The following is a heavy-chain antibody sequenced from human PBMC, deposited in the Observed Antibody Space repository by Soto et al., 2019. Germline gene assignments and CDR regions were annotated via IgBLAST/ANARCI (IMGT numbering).Heavy chain of an antibody. Sequence: EVQLLESGGGLVQPGRSLRLSCAASGFTFSNYAMSWVSQAPGQGLDWVSAISGSGGTTYYADSVKGRFTISRDNSKNTLLLQMNSLRAEDAAVYYCAKFFVETGSNSGWPWSFHYWGQGTLVTVSS. CDR1: GFTFSNYA. D-gene: IGHD6-25*01. CDR2: ISGSGGTT. CDR3: AKFFVETGSNSGWPWSFHY. J-gene: IGHJ4*02. V-gene: IGHV3-23*01.